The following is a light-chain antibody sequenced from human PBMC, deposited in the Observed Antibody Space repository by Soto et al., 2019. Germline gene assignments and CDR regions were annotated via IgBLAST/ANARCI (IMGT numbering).Light chain of an antibody. V-gene: IGLV8-61*01. CDR1: SGSVSTTYY. J-gene: IGLJ2*01. CDR2: NTN. CDR3: QVWDSSGHHVV. Sequence: QAVVTQEPSFSVSPGGTVTLTCGLSSGSVSTTYYPSWYQQTPGQAPRTLVYNTNTRSSGVPDRFSGSNSGNTATLTISGVEAGDEADYYCQVWDSSGHHVVFGGGTKLTVL.